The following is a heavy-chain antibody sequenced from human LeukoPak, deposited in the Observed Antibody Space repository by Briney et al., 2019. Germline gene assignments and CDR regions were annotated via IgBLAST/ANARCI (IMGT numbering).Heavy chain of an antibody. D-gene: IGHD1-26*01. CDR2: IYHSGST. Sequence: ETLSLTCTVSGYSISSGYYWGWIRQPPGKGLEWIGSIYHSGSTYYNPSLKSRVTISVDTSKNQFSLKLSSVTAADTAVYYCARGVGYSGSYYFDYWGQGTLVTVSS. J-gene: IGHJ4*02. CDR1: GYSISSGYY. V-gene: IGHV4-38-2*02. CDR3: ARGVGYSGSYYFDY.